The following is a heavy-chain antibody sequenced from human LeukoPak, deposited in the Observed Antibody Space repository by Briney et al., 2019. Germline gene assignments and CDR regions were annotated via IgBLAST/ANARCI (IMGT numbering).Heavy chain of an antibody. CDR3: ARRSRFWVESGSSSVWANSAIDWFDP. D-gene: IGHD6-6*01. V-gene: IGHV1-69*05. CDR2: IIPIFGTA. Sequence: GASVKVSCKASGGTFSSYAISWVRQAPGQGLEWMGGIIPIFGTANYAQKFQGRVTITTDESTSTAYMELSSLRSEDTAVYYCARRSRFWVESGSSSVWANSAIDWFDPWGQGTLVTGSS. CDR1: GGTFSSYA. J-gene: IGHJ5*01.